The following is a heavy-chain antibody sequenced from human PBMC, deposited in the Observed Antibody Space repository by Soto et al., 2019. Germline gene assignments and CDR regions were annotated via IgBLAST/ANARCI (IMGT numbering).Heavy chain of an antibody. D-gene: IGHD4-4*01. CDR1: GGPISGYY. J-gene: IGHJ4*02. CDR3: ARHRRTTVAKCYFAS. V-gene: IGHV4-59*08. CDR2: IYNSGTT. Sequence: QVQLQESGPGLVKPSETLSLTCTVTGGPISGYYWSWIRQAPGKGLEWIADIYNSGTTNYNPSLKRRVTMSEDSSKNKISLKLSSVTAADTAVYYCARHRRTTVAKCYFASWGQGALVTVSS.